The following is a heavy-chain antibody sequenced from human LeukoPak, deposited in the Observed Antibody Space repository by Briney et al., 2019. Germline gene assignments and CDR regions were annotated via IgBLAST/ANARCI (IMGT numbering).Heavy chain of an antibody. CDR2: IYYSGST. V-gene: IGHV4-34*01. Sequence: PSETLSLTCAVYGGSFSGYYWSWIRQPPGKGLEWIGSIYYSGSTYYNPSLKSRVTISVDTSKNQFSLKLSSVTAADTAVYYCARQDDYGDYYFDYWGQGTLVTVSS. J-gene: IGHJ4*02. CDR3: ARQDDYGDYYFDY. CDR1: GGSFSGYY. D-gene: IGHD4-17*01.